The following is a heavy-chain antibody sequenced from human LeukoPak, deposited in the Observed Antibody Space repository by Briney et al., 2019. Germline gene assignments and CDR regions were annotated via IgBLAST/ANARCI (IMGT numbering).Heavy chain of an antibody. V-gene: IGHV1-18*01. CDR2: ISAYNGNT. Sequence: ASVKVSCKASGYTFTSYGISWVRQAPGQGLEWMGWISAYNGNTNYAQKLQGRVTMTTDTSTSTAYMELRSLRSDDTAVYYCARRLYSRGSYFNHFDYWGQGTLVTVSS. CDR3: ARRLYSRGSYFNHFDY. CDR1: GYTFTSYG. D-gene: IGHD1-26*01. J-gene: IGHJ4*02.